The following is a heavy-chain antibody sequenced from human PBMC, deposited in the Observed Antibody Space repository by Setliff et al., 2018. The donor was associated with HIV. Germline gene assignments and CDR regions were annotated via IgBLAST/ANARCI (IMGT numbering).Heavy chain of an antibody. J-gene: IGHJ5*02. CDR2: LYHTGRT. D-gene: IGHD3-22*01. V-gene: IGHV4-39*01. CDR3: ASRIYYYDESRVLREEGFVP. CDR1: GGSITRTPYY. Sequence: SETLSLTCTVSGGSITRTPYYWTWIRQPPGKGLEWTGSLYHTGRTYYNRSLESRLTISIDTSKNQFSLKLTSVTAADTAMYYCASRIYYYDESRVLREEGFVPWGQGTLVTVSS.